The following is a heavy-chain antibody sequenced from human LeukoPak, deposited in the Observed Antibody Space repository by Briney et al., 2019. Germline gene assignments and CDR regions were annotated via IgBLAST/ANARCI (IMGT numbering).Heavy chain of an antibody. D-gene: IGHD3-22*01. CDR3: AIDLDSSGYYPYYYMDV. V-gene: IGHV4-39*07. CDR1: GGSISSSSYY. Sequence: PSETLSLACTVSGGSISSSSYYWGWIRQPPGKGLEWIGSIYYSGGTYYNPSLKSRVTISVDTSKNQFSLKLSSVTAADTAVYYCAIDLDSSGYYPYYYMDVWGKGTTVTVSS. J-gene: IGHJ6*03. CDR2: IYYSGGT.